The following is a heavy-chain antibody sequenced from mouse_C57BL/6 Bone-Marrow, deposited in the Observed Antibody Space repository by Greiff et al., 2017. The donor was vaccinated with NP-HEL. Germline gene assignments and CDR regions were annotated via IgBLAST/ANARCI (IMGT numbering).Heavy chain of an antibody. CDR3: ARTHYGSRYYFDY. Sequence: DVKLVESGGGLVQPGGSLKLSCAASGFTFSDYGMAWVRQAPRKGPEWVAFISNLAYSIYYADTVTGRFTISRENAKNTLYLEMSSLRSEDTAMYYCARTHYGSRYYFDYWGQGTTLTVSS. D-gene: IGHD1-1*01. V-gene: IGHV5-15*01. CDR1: GFTFSDYG. J-gene: IGHJ2*01. CDR2: ISNLAYSI.